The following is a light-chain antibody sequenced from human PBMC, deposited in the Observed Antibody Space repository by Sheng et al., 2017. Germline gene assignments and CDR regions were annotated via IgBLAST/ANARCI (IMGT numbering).Light chain of an antibody. CDR3: QAWDYSTAI. CDR1: KLGDKY. Sequence: SYELTQPPSVSVSPGQTATITCSGDKLGDKYAYWYRQKPGQSPVVVIYQDTRRPSGIPERFSGSNSGNTATLTISGTQAMDEADYYCQAWDYSTAIFGGGTKLTVL. V-gene: IGLV3-1*01. J-gene: IGLJ2*01. CDR2: QDT.